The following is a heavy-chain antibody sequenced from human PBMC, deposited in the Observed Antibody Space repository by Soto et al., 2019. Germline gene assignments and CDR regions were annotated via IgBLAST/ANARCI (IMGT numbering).Heavy chain of an antibody. J-gene: IGHJ5*02. Sequence: SETLSLTCAVYGGFLSESYWTWIRQPPGKGLEWIGEINHVGGTNYNPSLKSRVTMSVDTSQNQFSLRLISVTAANTAMYFCVRIRYQLPSSVLWLDPWGQGTPVTVSS. V-gene: IGHV4-34*01. CDR1: GGFLSESY. D-gene: IGHD3-16*01. CDR3: VRIRYQLPSSVLWLDP. CDR2: INHVGGT.